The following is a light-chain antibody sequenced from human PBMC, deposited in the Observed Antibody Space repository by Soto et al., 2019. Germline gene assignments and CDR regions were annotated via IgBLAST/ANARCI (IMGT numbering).Light chain of an antibody. CDR3: TSYTRTRNLL. CDR1: SSDVGAYNY. V-gene: IGLV2-14*01. J-gene: IGLJ2*01. CDR2: EVS. Sequence: QSVLTQPASVSGSPGQSITISCTGTSSDVGAYNYVSWYQHHPGRAPKLIIFEVSRRPSGVSDRFSGSKSGNTASLTISGLQTEDEADYYCTSYTRTRNLLFGGGTKLTVL.